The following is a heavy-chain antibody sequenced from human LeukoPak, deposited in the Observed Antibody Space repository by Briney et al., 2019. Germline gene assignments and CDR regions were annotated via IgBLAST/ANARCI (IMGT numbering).Heavy chain of an antibody. Sequence: PSETLSLTCTVSGGSISSYYWSWIRQPPGKGLEWIGSIYYSGSTNYNPSPKSRVTISVETSKNQFSLKLSSVTAADTAVYYCARFGVPAAIFDYWGQGTLVTVSS. D-gene: IGHD2-2*01. CDR1: GGSISSYY. J-gene: IGHJ4*02. CDR2: IYYSGST. V-gene: IGHV4-59*01. CDR3: ARFGVPAAIFDY.